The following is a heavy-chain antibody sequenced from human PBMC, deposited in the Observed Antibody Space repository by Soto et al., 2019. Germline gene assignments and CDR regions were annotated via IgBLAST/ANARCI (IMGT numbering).Heavy chain of an antibody. V-gene: IGHV4-4*02. J-gene: IGHJ4*02. CDR2: IYHYGGT. D-gene: IGHD3-10*01. CDR3: AREKGAGTYMGFDY. CDR1: GGSISTHNW. Sequence: QVQLQESGPGLVEPSGTLSLTCGVSGGSISTHNWWSWVRQSPGRGLEWIGEIYHYGGTNYNPSLKRRGTLSVNKSKNQFSLELESVAAADTAVYYCAREKGAGTYMGFDYWGQGTLVTVSS.